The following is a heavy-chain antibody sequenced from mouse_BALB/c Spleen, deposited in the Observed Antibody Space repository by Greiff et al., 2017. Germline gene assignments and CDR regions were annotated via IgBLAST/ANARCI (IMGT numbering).Heavy chain of an antibody. CDR1: GFTFSSYT. V-gene: IGHV5-12-2*01. J-gene: IGHJ2*01. CDR3: ARHVSYFDY. Sequence: EVKVVESGGGLVQPGGSLKLSCAASGFTFSSYTMSWVRQTPEKRLEWVAYISNGGGSTYYPDTVKGRFTISRDNAKNTLYLQMSSLKSEDTAMYYCARHVSYFDYWGQGTTLTVSS. CDR2: ISNGGGST.